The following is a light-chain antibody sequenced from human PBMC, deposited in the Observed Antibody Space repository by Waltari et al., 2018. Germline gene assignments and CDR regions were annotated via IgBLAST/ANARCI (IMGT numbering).Light chain of an antibody. V-gene: IGKV4-1*01. CDR3: QQYYSAPYT. CDR2: WAS. J-gene: IGKJ2*01. CDR1: QSVLYSSNNKNY. Sequence: DIVMTQSPDSLAVSLGERATINCKSSQSVLYSSNNKNYLTWYHQKPGQPPKLLIYWASTRESGVPDRFSGSASGTDFTLTISSLQAEDVAVYYCQQYYSAPYTFGQGTKLEIK.